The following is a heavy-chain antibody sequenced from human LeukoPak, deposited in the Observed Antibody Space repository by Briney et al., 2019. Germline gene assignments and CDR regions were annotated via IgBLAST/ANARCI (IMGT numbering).Heavy chain of an antibody. V-gene: IGHV5-10-1*01. Sequence: GESLKISCNGSGYSFSSYCIRWVRQMPRKGLEWMGKIDPIDSYTNYSPSFQGHVTISADKSLSTAYLQWSSLRASDTAMYYCARHHTSMVDWGQGTLVTVSS. CDR2: IDPIDSYT. J-gene: IGHJ4*02. CDR1: GYSFSSYC. CDR3: ARHHTSMVD. D-gene: IGHD5-18*01.